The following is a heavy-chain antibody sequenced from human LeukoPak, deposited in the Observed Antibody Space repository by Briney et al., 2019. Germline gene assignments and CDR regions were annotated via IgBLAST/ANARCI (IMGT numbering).Heavy chain of an antibody. J-gene: IGHJ4*02. CDR3: AKVVIRFFGWLMEY. V-gene: IGHV3-30*02. Sequence: PGGSLRLSCAASGFTFSSYGMHWVRQAPGKGLEWVAFIRYDGSNKYYADSVKGRFTISRDNSKNTLYLQMNSLRAEDTAVYYCAKVVIRFFGWLMEYWGQGTLVTVSS. CDR2: IRYDGSNK. CDR1: GFTFSSYG. D-gene: IGHD3-9*01.